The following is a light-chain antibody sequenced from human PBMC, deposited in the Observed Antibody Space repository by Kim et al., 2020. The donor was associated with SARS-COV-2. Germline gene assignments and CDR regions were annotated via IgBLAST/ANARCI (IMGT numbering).Light chain of an antibody. CDR1: SGYSNYK. Sequence: ELTQPPSASASLGASVTLTCTLSSGYSNYKVDWYQQRPGKGPRFVMRVGTGGIVGSKGDGIPDRFSVLGSGLNRYLTIKNIQEEDESDYHCGADHGSGHVFGGGTQLTVL. J-gene: IGLJ3*02. CDR2: VGTGGIVG. V-gene: IGLV9-49*01. CDR3: GADHGSGHV.